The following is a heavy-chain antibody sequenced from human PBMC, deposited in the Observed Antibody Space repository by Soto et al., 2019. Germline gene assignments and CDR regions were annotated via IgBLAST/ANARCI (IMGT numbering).Heavy chain of an antibody. CDR1: GFTFSTYV. V-gene: IGHV3-64*01. Sequence: GGSLRLSCATSGFTFSTYVMHWVCQAPGKGLEYVSAISSNGRSTYYANSVKGRFTISRDNSKNTLYLQMDSLRAEDMAVYYCARDRCTNGVCYAPSDYWGQGTLVTVSS. D-gene: IGHD2-8*01. J-gene: IGHJ4*02. CDR2: ISSNGRST. CDR3: ARDRCTNGVCYAPSDY.